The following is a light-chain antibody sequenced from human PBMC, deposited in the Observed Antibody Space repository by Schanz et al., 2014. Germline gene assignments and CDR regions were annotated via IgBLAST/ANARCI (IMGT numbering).Light chain of an antibody. CDR2: KAS. CDR3: QQYNSCWT. Sequence: DIQMTQSPSTLSASVGDRVTITCRASQSISSWLAWYQQKPGKAPKLLIYKASSLESGVPSRFSGSGSGTEFTLTNSSLQPDDFATYYCQQYNSCWTFGQGTKVEIK. CDR1: QSISSW. J-gene: IGKJ1*01. V-gene: IGKV1-5*03.